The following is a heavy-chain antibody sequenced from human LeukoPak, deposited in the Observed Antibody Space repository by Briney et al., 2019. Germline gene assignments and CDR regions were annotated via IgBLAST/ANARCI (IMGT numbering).Heavy chain of an antibody. CDR2: IYYSGST. J-gene: IGHJ5*02. Sequence: PSETLSLTCTVSGGSISSGGYYWSWTRQHPGKGLEWIGYIYYSGSTNYNPSLKSRATISVDTSKHQFSLKLSSVTAADTAVYYCARLHHEWLPSKNCFDPWGQGTLVTVSS. CDR3: ARLHHEWLPSKNCFDP. D-gene: IGHD3-3*01. V-gene: IGHV4-31*03. CDR1: GGSISSGGYY.